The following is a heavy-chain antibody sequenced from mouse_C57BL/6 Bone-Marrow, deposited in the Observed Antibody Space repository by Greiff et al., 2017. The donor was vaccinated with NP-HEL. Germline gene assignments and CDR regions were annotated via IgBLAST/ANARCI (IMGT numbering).Heavy chain of an antibody. D-gene: IGHD1-1*01. Sequence: VQLQQSGTVLARPGASVKMSCKTSGYTFTSYWMHWVKQRPGQGLEWIGAIYPGNSDTSYNQKFKGKAKLTAVTSASTAYMELSSLTNEDSAVYYCTRSGYYYGSSYDYFDYWGQGTTLTVSS. CDR2: IYPGNSDT. CDR1: GYTFTSYW. J-gene: IGHJ2*01. CDR3: TRSGYYYGSSYDYFDY. V-gene: IGHV1-5*01.